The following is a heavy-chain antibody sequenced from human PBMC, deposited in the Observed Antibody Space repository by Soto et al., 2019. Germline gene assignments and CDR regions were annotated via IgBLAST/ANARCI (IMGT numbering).Heavy chain of an antibody. J-gene: IGHJ4*02. Sequence: GGSLRLSCAASGFTFDDYAMHWVRQAPGKGLEWVSGISWNSGSIGYADSVKGRFTISRDNAKNSLYLQMNSLRAEDTALYYCAKAKVNWYYGSGSYFDYWGQGTLVTVSS. CDR2: ISWNSGSI. V-gene: IGHV3-9*01. D-gene: IGHD3-10*01. CDR3: AKAKVNWYYGSGSYFDY. CDR1: GFTFDDYA.